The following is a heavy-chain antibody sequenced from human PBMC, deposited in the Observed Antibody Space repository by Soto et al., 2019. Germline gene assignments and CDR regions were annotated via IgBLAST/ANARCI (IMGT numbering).Heavy chain of an antibody. CDR2: IIPIFGTP. CDR1: GGTFSSYG. J-gene: IGHJ6*02. D-gene: IGHD3-16*01. V-gene: IGHV1-69*06. Sequence: QVQLVQSGAEVKKPGSSVMVSCKASGGTFSSYGISWVRQAPGQGREWMGVIIPIFGTPNYAQKFQGRVTITADKSTSKAYMELYSLRSEDTAVYYCAADLRLGELAYYGLDVWGQGTTVTVS. CDR3: AADLRLGELAYYGLDV.